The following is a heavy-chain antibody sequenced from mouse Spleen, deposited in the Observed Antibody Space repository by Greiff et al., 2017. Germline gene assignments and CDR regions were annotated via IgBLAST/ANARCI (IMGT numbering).Heavy chain of an antibody. V-gene: IGHV1-42*01. J-gene: IGHJ3*01. CDR1: GYSFTGYY. CDR2: INPSTGGT. Sequence: VQLQQSGPELVKPGASVKISCKASGYSFTGYYMNWMKQSPEKSLEWIGEINPSTGGTTYNQKFKAKATLTVDKSSSTAYMQLKSLTSEDSAVYYCAKTSYGYGAYWGQGTLVTVSA. D-gene: IGHD1-2*01. CDR3: AKTSYGYGAY.